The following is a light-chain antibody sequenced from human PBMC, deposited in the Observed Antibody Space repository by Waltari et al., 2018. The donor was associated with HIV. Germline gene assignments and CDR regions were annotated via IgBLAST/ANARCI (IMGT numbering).Light chain of an antibody. J-gene: IGKJ1*01. V-gene: IGKV3-20*01. CDR2: AAS. CDR1: QTITDNF. CDR3: HQYGTSVWT. Sequence: EIVLTQSPALLSVSPGDRATLSCSASQTITDNFLAGYQQKPGQAPRLLIYAASRSASDVPVRFSGSHSATDFTLTIDRLEPEDSAVYFCHQYGTSVWTFGQGTKVEIK.